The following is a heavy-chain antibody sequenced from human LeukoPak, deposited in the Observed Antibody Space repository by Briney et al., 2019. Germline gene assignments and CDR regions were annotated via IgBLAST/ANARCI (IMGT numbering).Heavy chain of an antibody. D-gene: IGHD1-7*01. Sequence: PGGSLRLSCEASGFSFSSYWRHWVRQAPGEGPVWVSLIRSDGTSTSYADSVKGRFTISRDNAKNTVYLQMNSLRAEDTAVYYCARDLGSGTPLDCRGQGTLVTVSS. CDR1: GFSFSSYW. J-gene: IGHJ4*02. V-gene: IGHV3-74*01. CDR3: ARDLGSGTPLDC. CDR2: IRSDGTST.